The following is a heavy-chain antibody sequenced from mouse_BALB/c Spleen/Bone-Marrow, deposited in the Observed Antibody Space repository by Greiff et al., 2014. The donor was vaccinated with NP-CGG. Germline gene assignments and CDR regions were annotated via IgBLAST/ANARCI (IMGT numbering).Heavy chain of an antibody. CDR2: IYPGDGDT. V-gene: IGHV1-82*01. D-gene: IGHD1-1*01. Sequence: VKLQESGPELVKPGASVKISCKASGYAFSSSWMNWVKQRPGQGLEWIGRIYPGDGDTNYNGKFKGKATLTADKSSSTAYMQLSSLTSVDSAVYFCADYGSSYGAMDYWGQGTSVTVSP. CDR1: GYAFSSSW. J-gene: IGHJ4*01. CDR3: ADYGSSYGAMDY.